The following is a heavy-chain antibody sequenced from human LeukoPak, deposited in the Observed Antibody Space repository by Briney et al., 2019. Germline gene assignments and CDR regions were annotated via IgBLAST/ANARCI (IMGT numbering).Heavy chain of an antibody. CDR1: GFTFSSYS. CDR3: AKDLGLQVGASPFDY. CDR2: ISSSSSYI. J-gene: IGHJ4*02. Sequence: GGSLRLSCAASGFTFSSYSMNWVRQAPGKGLEWVSSISSSSSYIYYADSVEGRFTVSRDNSKNALYLQMNSLRSEDTAVYYCAKDLGLQVGASPFDYWGQGTLVTVSS. D-gene: IGHD1-26*01. V-gene: IGHV3-21*01.